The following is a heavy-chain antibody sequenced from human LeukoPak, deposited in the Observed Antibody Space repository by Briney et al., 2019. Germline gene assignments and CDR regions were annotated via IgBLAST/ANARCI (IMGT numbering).Heavy chain of an antibody. CDR1: GGSISSSSYY. V-gene: IGHV4-39*07. J-gene: IGHJ4*02. Sequence: SETLSLTCTASGGSISSSSYYWGWIRQPPGKGLEWIGSIYYSGSTYYNPSLKSRVTISVDTSKNQFSLKLSSVTAADTAVYYCARDDSSGYYYTFDYWGQGTLVTVSS. CDR2: IYYSGST. CDR3: ARDDSSGYYYTFDY. D-gene: IGHD3-22*01.